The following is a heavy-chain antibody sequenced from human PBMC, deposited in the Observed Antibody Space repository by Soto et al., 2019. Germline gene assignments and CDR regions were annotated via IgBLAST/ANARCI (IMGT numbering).Heavy chain of an antibody. CDR1: GYTFTGYY. V-gene: IGHV1-2*04. Sequence: QVQLVQSGAEVKKPGASVKVSCKASGYTFTGYYMHWVRQAPGQGLEWMGWINPNSGGTNYAQKFQGWVTMTRDTSISTAYMELSRLRSDDTAVYYCARDRALGVVVGYYGMDVWGQGTTVTVSS. J-gene: IGHJ6*02. CDR3: ARDRALGVVVGYYGMDV. CDR2: INPNSGGT. D-gene: IGHD2-15*01.